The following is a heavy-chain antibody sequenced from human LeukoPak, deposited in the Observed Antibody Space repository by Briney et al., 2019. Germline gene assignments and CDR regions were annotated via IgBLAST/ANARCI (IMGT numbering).Heavy chain of an antibody. CDR1: GGTFSSYA. V-gene: IGHV1-69*13. CDR2: IIPIFGTA. Sequence: SVTVSCTASGGTFSSYAISWVRQAPGQGLEWMGGIIPIFGTANYAQKFQGRVTITADESTSTAYMELSSLRSEDTAVYYCARSPKYGDYISDVWGQGTTVTVSS. CDR3: ARSPKYGDYISDV. D-gene: IGHD4-17*01. J-gene: IGHJ6*02.